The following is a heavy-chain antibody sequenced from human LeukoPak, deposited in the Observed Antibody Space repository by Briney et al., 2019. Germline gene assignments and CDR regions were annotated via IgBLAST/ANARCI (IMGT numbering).Heavy chain of an antibody. V-gene: IGHV7-4-1*02. Sequence: ASVTVSCTASGYTFTSYAMNWVRQAPGQGLEWMGWINTNTGNPTYAQGFTGRFVFSLDTSVSTAYLQISSLKAEDTAVYYCAGERSGSSWRPIDYWGQGTLVTVSS. D-gene: IGHD6-13*01. CDR1: GYTFTSYA. CDR3: AGERSGSSWRPIDY. CDR2: INTNTGNP. J-gene: IGHJ4*02.